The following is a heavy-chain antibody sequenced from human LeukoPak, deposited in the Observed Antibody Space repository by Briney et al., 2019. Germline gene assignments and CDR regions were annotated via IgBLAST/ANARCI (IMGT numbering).Heavy chain of an antibody. V-gene: IGHV1-2*02. CDR1: GYTFTGYY. CDR3: ATQRGSYLWGTDFDY. Sequence: GASVKVSCTASGYTFTGYYMHWVRQAPGQGLEWMGWINPNSGDTKYAQKFQGRVTMTGDTSISTAYMELSRLRSDDTAVYYCATQRGSYLWGTDFDYWGQGTLVTVSS. CDR2: INPNSGDT. D-gene: IGHD3-16*01. J-gene: IGHJ4*02.